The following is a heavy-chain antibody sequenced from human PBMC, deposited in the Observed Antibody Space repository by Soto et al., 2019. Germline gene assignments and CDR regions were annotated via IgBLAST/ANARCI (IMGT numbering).Heavy chain of an antibody. V-gene: IGHV4-31*03. J-gene: IGHJ5*02. Sequence: QVQLQESGPGLVKPSQTLSLTCTVSGGSISSGGYYWSWIRQHPGKGLEWIGYIYYSGSTYYNPSLKSRVTISVDTSKNQFSLKLSSVTAADTAVYYCARWGTIFGVVIMNNWFDPWGQGTLVTVTS. CDR2: IYYSGST. D-gene: IGHD3-3*01. CDR3: ARWGTIFGVVIMNNWFDP. CDR1: GGSISSGGYY.